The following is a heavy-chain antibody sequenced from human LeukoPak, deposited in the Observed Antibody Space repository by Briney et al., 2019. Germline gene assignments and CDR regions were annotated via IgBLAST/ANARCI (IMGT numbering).Heavy chain of an antibody. J-gene: IGHJ4*02. CDR2: ISGSGGNT. CDR3: AKDSLFGVYY. CDR1: GFTFSSYA. V-gene: IGHV3-23*01. Sequence: GGSLRLSCAASGFTFSSYAMSWVRQAPGKGLEWVSTISGSGGNTYYADSVKGRFTISRDNFKNTLYLQMNSLRAEDTAVYYCAKDSLFGVYYWGQGTLVTVSS. D-gene: IGHD2/OR15-2a*01.